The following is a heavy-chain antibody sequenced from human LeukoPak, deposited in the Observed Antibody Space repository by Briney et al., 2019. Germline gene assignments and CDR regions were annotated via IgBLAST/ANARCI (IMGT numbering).Heavy chain of an antibody. CDR3: ATTFGELLSPYFDY. D-gene: IGHD3-10*02. CDR2: ISGSGGST. V-gene: IGHV3-23*01. Sequence: GSLRLSCAASGFTFSSYAMSWVRQAPGKGLEWVSAISGSGGSTYYADSVKGRFTISRDNSKNTLYLQMNSLRAEDTAVYYCATTFGELLSPYFDYWGQGTLVTVSS. J-gene: IGHJ4*02. CDR1: GFTFSSYA.